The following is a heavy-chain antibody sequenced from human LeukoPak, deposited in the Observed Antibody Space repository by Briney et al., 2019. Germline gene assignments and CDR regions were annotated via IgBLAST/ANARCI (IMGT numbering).Heavy chain of an antibody. D-gene: IGHD5-18*01. CDR1: GYSFTGYW. J-gene: IGHJ4*02. CDR2: IYPGDSDT. V-gene: IGHV5-51*01. CDR3: ARQRYSYGLGGDY. Sequence: GESLQISCKGSGYSFTGYWIGWVRQLPGKGLEWMGIIYPGDSDTRYSPSFQGQVTISADKSISTAYLQWSSLKASDTAMYYCARQRYSYGLGGDYWGQGTLVTVSS.